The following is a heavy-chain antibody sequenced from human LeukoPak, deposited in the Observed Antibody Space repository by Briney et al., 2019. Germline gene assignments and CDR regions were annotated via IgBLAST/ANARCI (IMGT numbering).Heavy chain of an antibody. D-gene: IGHD5-24*01. Sequence: SETLSLTCTVSGGSVSSGSYYWSWIRQPPGKGLEWIGYIYCSGSTNYNPSLKSRVTISVDTSKNQFSLKLSSVTAADTAVYCCARDERRDGYNLDYWGQGTLVTVSS. J-gene: IGHJ4*02. CDR3: ARDERRDGYNLDY. CDR1: GGSVSSGSYY. V-gene: IGHV4-61*01. CDR2: IYCSGST.